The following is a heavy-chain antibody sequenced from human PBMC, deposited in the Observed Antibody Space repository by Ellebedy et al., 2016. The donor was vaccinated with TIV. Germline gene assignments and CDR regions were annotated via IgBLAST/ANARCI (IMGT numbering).Heavy chain of an antibody. D-gene: IGHD3-16*01. V-gene: IGHV4-59*01. CDR2: IFYSGHT. CDR1: GGSISSYS. J-gene: IGHJ6*02. CDR3: ARFDYDVEGYYGLDV. Sequence: SETLSLTXTVSGGSISSYSWTWIRQPPGKGLEWIGYIFYSGHTNYNPSLKSRVTMSVDTSKNQFSLNLSSLTAADTAVYYCARFDYDVEGYYGLDVWGQGTTVTVSS.